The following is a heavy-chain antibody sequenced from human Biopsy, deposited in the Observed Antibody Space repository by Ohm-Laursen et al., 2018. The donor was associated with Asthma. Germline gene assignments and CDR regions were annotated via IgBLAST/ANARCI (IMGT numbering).Heavy chain of an antibody. Sequence: GTLSLTCSLSSGSGGYMRSGNYYWGWIRQPPGKGLEWIGSIYYSGTTYYNPSLESRVTVSADTTKNQFSLKLTSVTAADTAVYYCVRGSSSLHHGPFHYYYGLDVWGQGTTATVSS. D-gene: IGHD6-6*01. CDR1: SGSGGYMRSGNYY. V-gene: IGHV4-39*01. J-gene: IGHJ6*02. CDR3: VRGSSSLHHGPFHYYYGLDV. CDR2: IYYSGTT.